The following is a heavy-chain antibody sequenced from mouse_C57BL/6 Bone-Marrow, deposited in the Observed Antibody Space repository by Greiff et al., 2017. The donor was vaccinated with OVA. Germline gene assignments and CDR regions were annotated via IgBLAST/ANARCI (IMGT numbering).Heavy chain of an antibody. J-gene: IGHJ2*01. D-gene: IGHD1-1*01. CDR3: AREFPYYYYFDY. CDR2: ICYDGSN. CDR1: GYSITSGYY. Sequence: EVQLQESGPGLVKPSQSLSLTCSVTGYSITSGYYWNWIRQFPGNKLEWMGSICYDGSNNYNPSLNNRISITRDTSKNQFFLKLNSVTTEDTATDYCAREFPYYYYFDYWGQGTTLTGSS. V-gene: IGHV3-6*01.